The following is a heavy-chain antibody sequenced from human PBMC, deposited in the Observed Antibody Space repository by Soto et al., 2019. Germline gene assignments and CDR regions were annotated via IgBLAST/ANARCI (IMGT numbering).Heavy chain of an antibody. Sequence: GGSLRLSCAASGFTFSSYGMHWVRQAPGEGLEWVAVIWYDGSNKYYADSVKGRFTISRDNSKNTLYLQMNSLRAEDTAVYYCVREGLGAPPGSWYFSNWGQGPLVPAS. J-gene: IGHJ1*01. V-gene: IGHV3-33*01. CDR1: GFTFSSYG. D-gene: IGHD1-26*01. CDR3: VREGLGAPPGSWYFSN. CDR2: IWYDGSNK.